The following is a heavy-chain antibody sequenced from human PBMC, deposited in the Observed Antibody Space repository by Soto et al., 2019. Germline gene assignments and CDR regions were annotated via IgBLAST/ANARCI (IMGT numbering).Heavy chain of an antibody. CDR2: IVVGSGNT. CDR1: GFTFTSSA. J-gene: IGHJ6*02. V-gene: IGHV1-58*01. Sequence: SVKVSCKASGFTFTSSAVQWVRQARGQRLEWIGWIVVGSGNTNYAQKFQERVTITRDMSTSTAYMELSSLRSEDTAVYYCAAGVVVVPDGAGGDYYYYYGMDVWGQGTTVTVSS. D-gene: IGHD2-2*01. CDR3: AAGVVVVPDGAGGDYYYYYGMDV.